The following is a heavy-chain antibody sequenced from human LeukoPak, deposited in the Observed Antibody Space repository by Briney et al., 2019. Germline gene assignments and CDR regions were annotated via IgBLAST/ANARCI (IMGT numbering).Heavy chain of an antibody. CDR2: IYHTGST. Sequence: SETLSLTCTISGGSVSDYYWSWFRQSPGKGLEWIGYIYHTGSTGYSPSLKSRVTISADTSQNQFSLKLSSVTAADTAVYYCATAGMSSVEYWGHGTLVTVSS. V-gene: IGHV4-59*02. CDR1: GGSVSDYY. J-gene: IGHJ4*01. CDR3: ATAGMSSVEY. D-gene: IGHD5/OR15-5a*01.